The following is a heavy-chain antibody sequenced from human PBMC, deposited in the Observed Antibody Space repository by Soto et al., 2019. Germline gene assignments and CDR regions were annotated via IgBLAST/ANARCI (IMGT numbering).Heavy chain of an antibody. CDR1: GNSFTSYW. Sequence: PGEALXISCEGSGNSFTSYWIGWVRQMPGKGLEWMGIIYPGDSHTRYGPSFPGAVAISPDNSIRTPYLQWRSLKASDTAMYYSARHLPGDYVVGAYYYSYYYMDVSGKGTTVTVSS. V-gene: IGHV5-51*01. CDR3: ARHLPGDYVVGAYYYSYYYMDV. D-gene: IGHD3-16*01. CDR2: IYPGDSHT. J-gene: IGHJ6*03.